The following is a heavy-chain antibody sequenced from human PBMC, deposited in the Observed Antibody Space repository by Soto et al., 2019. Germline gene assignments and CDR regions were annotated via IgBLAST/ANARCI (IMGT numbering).Heavy chain of an antibody. Sequence: GGSLRLSCAASGFTFSDYYMSWIRQAPGKGLEWVSYISSSSSYTNYADSVKGRFTISRDNAKNALYLQMDILRAEDTALYDCAGSHIVVGAALGGWYFDHRGRGT. CDR1: GFTFSDYY. J-gene: IGHJ2*01. V-gene: IGHV3-11*06. CDR3: AGSHIVVGAALGGWYFDH. D-gene: IGHD2-21*02. CDR2: ISSSSSYT.